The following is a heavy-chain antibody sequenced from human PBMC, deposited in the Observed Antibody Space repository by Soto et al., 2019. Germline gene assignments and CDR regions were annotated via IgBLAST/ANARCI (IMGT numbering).Heavy chain of an antibody. Sequence: GGSLRLSCAASGFTVSSYAMSWVRQSPGKGLEWVSSISVSGGSTYYADSVKGRFTISRDNSKNTLYLQMNSLRAEDTAVYYCAKEGQKKLRFLEGYYDAYGTHVWAQGIGVTGSS. V-gene: IGHV3-23*01. CDR3: AKEGQKKLRFLEGYYDAYGTHV. CDR1: GFTVSSYA. CDR2: ISVSGGST. D-gene: IGHD3-3*01. J-gene: IGHJ6*02.